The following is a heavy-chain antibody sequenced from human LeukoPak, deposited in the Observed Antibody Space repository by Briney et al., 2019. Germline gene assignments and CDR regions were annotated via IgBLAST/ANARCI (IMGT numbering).Heavy chain of an antibody. J-gene: IGHJ4*02. D-gene: IGHD6-19*01. CDR2: IYYSGST. CDR1: GGSISSYY. CDR3: ARDTPQVGSSGWSRTIDY. V-gene: IGHV4-59*01. Sequence: SETLSLTCTVSGGSISSYYWSWIRQPPGKGLEWIGYIYYSGSTNYNPSLKSRVTISVDTSKNQFSLKLSSVTAADTAVYYFARDTPQVGSSGWSRTIDYWGQGTLVTVSS.